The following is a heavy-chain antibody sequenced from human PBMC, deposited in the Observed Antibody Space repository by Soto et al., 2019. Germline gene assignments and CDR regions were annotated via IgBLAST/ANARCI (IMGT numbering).Heavy chain of an antibody. D-gene: IGHD1-26*01. CDR1: GGTFSSYI. J-gene: IGHJ4*02. CDR2: IIPILGIA. V-gene: IGHV1-69*02. CDR3: ARFPQTAIVGAAYFDY. Sequence: QVQLVQSGAEVKKPGSSVKVSCKASGGTFSSYIIIWVRQAPGEGLEWMGRIIPILGIANYAQKFQGRVTITADKSTGTAYMELSSLRSEDTAVYYCARFPQTAIVGAAYFDYWGQGTLVTVSS.